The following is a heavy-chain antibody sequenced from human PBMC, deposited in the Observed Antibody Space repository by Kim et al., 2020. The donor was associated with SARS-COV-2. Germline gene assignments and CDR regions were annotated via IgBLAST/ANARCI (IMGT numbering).Heavy chain of an antibody. CDR3: ARDHATSSGWYPEDV. Sequence: GRSLRLSCAASGFTFSSYAMHWVRQAPGKGLEWVAVISYDGSNKYYADSVKGRFTISRDNSKNTLYLQMNSLRAEDTAVYYCARDHATSSGWYPEDVWG. J-gene: IGHJ6*02. CDR2: ISYDGSNK. CDR1: GFTFSSYA. V-gene: IGHV3-30*04. D-gene: IGHD6-19*01.